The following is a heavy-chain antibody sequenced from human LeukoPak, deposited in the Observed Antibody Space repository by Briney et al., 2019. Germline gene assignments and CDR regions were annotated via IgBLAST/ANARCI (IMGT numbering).Heavy chain of an antibody. D-gene: IGHD5-24*01. CDR1: GYTYTSYG. V-gene: IGHV1-18*01. CDR2: ISAYSGNT. CDR3: ARDEMATTLYYFDY. J-gene: IGHJ4*02. Sequence: GAPVKVSCKASGYTYTSYGISWVRQAPGQGLEWMGWISAYSGNTNYAQKLQGRVTMTTDTSTSTAYMELRSLRSDDTAVYYCARDEMATTLYYFDYWGQGTLVTVSS.